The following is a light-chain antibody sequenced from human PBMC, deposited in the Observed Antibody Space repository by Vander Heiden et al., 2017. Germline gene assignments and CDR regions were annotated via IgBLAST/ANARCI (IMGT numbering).Light chain of an antibody. Sequence: QSLLTQPPPVSGAPGPRVTLPCTGSSSNIGAGYDVHWYQQLPGTAPKLLIYSNSNRPAGVPDRFSGSKSGTSASLAITGLQAEDEADYYCQSYDSSLSGLVFGGGTKLTVL. CDR3: QSYDSSLSGLV. J-gene: IGLJ3*02. V-gene: IGLV1-40*01. CDR1: SSNIGAGYD. CDR2: SNS.